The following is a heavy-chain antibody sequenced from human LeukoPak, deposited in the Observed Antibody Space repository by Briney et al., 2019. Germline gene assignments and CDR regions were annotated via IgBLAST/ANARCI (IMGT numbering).Heavy chain of an antibody. V-gene: IGHV3-7*01. CDR2: IKQDGSEK. J-gene: IGHJ4*02. D-gene: IGHD5-24*01. CDR1: GFTFSSYW. Sequence: GGSLRLSCAASGFTFSSYWMSWVRQAPGKGLEWVANIKQDGSEKYYVDSVKGRFTIPRDNAKNSLYLQMNSLRAEDTAVYYCARDRGRDGHIYDYWGQGTLVTVSS. CDR3: ARDRGRDGHIYDY.